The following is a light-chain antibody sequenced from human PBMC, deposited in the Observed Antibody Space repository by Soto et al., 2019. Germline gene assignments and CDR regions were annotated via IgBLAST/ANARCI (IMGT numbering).Light chain of an antibody. J-gene: IGKJ3*01. CDR1: QSVSAY. CDR3: QLRDNWPPIFT. CDR2: DIS. V-gene: IGKV3-11*01. Sequence: EIVLTQSPATLSLSPGDRATLSCRASQSVSAYLTWYQHKPGQAPRLLIYDISNRATGIPARFSGSGSGTDFTLTLSSLEHEDFAVYYCQLRDNWPPIFTFGPGTKVDS.